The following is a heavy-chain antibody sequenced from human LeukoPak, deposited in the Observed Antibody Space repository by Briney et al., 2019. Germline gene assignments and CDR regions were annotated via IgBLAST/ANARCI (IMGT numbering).Heavy chain of an antibody. V-gene: IGHV4-34*01. CDR3: ARGEDSSGYYSGY. CDR1: GGSFSGYY. J-gene: IGHJ4*02. D-gene: IGHD3-22*01. CDR2: INHSGST. Sequence: SETLSLTCAVYGGSFSGYYWSWIRQPPGKGLEWIGEINHSGSTNYNPSLKSRVTISVDTSKNQFSLKLSSVTAADTAVYYCARGEDSSGYYSGYWGQGTLVTVSS.